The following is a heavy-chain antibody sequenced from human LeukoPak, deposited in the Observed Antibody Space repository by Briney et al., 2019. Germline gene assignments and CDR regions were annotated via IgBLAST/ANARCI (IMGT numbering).Heavy chain of an antibody. CDR1: GYTFTSYD. D-gene: IGHD3-10*01. J-gene: IGHJ4*02. V-gene: IGHV1-8*01. CDR2: MNPNSGNT. Sequence: ASVKVSCKASGYTFTSYDINWVRQATGQGLEWMGWMNPNSGNTGYAQKFQGRVTMTRNTSISTAYMELSSLRSEDTAVYHCARVWLRVRGVIDYWGQGTLVTVSS. CDR3: ARVWLRVRGVIDY.